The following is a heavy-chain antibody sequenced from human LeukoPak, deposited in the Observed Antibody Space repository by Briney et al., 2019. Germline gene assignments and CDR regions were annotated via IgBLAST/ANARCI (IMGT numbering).Heavy chain of an antibody. CDR2: IIPIFGTA. Sequence: SVKVSCKASGGTFISYAISWVRQAPGQGLEWMGRIIPIFGTANYAQKFQGRVTVTTDESTSTAYMELSSLRSEDTAVYYCAREVDTAMTRFDYWGQGTLVTVSS. V-gene: IGHV1-69*05. CDR3: AREVDTAMTRFDY. CDR1: GGTFISYA. D-gene: IGHD5-18*01. J-gene: IGHJ4*02.